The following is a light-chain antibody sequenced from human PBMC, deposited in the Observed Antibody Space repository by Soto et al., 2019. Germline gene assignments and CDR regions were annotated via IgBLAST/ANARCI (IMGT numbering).Light chain of an antibody. J-gene: IGLJ3*02. CDR1: SSDVGGYNY. CDR2: EVS. CDR3: NSYRTNYTWL. Sequence: QSVLTQPASVSGSPGQSITISCTGTSSDVGGYNYVSWYQQHPGKAPKLIIYEVSNRHSGVSNRLSGSKSGNTASLTISGLQAEDEADYYCNSYRTNYTWLFGGGTQLTVL. V-gene: IGLV2-14*01.